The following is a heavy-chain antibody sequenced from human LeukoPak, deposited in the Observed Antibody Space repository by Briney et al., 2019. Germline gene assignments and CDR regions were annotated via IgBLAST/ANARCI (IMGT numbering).Heavy chain of an antibody. V-gene: IGHV3-30*01. CDR3: AGGEGARFDY. CDR1: GFAFSRYS. J-gene: IGHJ4*02. D-gene: IGHD3-10*01. Sequence: GGSLRLSCGGSGFAFSRYSMRWVRQAPGKGLQWVAVISYDGSIKYYADSVKGRFTISRDNSKNTLYVQMDTLRAEDTAVYYCAGGEGARFDYWGQGTLVTVSS. CDR2: ISYDGSIK.